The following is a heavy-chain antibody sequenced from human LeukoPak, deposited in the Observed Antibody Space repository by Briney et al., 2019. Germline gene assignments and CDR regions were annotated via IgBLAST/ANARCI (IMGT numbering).Heavy chain of an antibody. V-gene: IGHV4-34*01. CDR2: INHSGST. CDR3: ARLGRSRLDCGSTSCYYYYYYYMDV. CDR1: GGSFSGYY. J-gene: IGHJ6*03. D-gene: IGHD2-2*01. Sequence: SETLSLTCAVYGGSFSGYYWSWIRQPPGKGLEWIGEINHSGSTNYNPSLKSRVTISVDTSKNQFSLKLSSVTAADTAVYYCARLGRSRLDCGSTSCYYYYYYYMDVWGKGTTVTISS.